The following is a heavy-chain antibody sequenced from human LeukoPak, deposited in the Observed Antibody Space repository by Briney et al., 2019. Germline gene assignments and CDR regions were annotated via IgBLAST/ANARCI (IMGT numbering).Heavy chain of an antibody. V-gene: IGHV4-59*01. CDR1: GGSISSYY. J-gene: IGHJ4*02. D-gene: IGHD3-16*02. CDR2: IYYSGST. CDR3: AAYDYVWGSYRSVDY. Sequence: TPSETLSLTCTVSGGSISSYYWSWIRQPPGKGLEWIGYIYYSGSTNYNPSLKSRVTISVDTSKNQISLKLSSVTAADTAVYYCAAYDYVWGSYRSVDYWGQGTLVTVSS.